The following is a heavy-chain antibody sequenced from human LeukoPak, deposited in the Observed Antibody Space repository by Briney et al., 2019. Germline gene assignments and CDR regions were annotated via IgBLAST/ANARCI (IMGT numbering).Heavy chain of an antibody. CDR2: ISGSGIST. J-gene: IGHJ4*02. Sequence: GGSLRLSCAASGFTFSSYAMSWVRQAPGKGLEWVSAISGSGISTYYADSVKGRFTISRDNSKNTLYLQMNSLRAEDTAVYYCARDSAPITMVVVVPAGFDYWGQGTRVIVSS. CDR3: ARDSAPITMVVVVPAGFDY. CDR1: GFTFSSYA. D-gene: IGHD3-22*01. V-gene: IGHV3-23*01.